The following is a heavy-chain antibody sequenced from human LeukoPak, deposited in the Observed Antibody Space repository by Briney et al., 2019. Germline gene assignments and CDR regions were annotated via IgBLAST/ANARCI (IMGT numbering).Heavy chain of an antibody. D-gene: IGHD1-26*01. CDR1: GGSFRGYS. Sequence: PSETLSLTCAVYGGSFRGYSWSWIRQPPGKGLEWIGEINHSGSTNYNPSLKSRVTISVDTSKNQFSLKLSSVTAADTAVYCCASTKWERDYWGQGTLVTVSS. V-gene: IGHV4-34*01. CDR2: INHSGST. CDR3: ASTKWERDY. J-gene: IGHJ4*02.